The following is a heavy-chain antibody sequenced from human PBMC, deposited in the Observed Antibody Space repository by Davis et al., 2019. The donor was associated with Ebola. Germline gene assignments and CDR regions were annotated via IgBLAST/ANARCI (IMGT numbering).Heavy chain of an antibody. CDR3: TFGAANYGDY. CDR1: GFTFSGSG. V-gene: IGHV3-73*01. CDR2: VKSKANSYAT. D-gene: IGHD3-10*01. Sequence: PGGSLRLSCAASGFTFSGSGIHWVRQASGKGLEWVGRVKSKANSYATAYAASVKGRFTISRDDSKNTAYLQMNSLKTEDTAIYYCTFGAANYGDYWGQGTLVTVSS. J-gene: IGHJ4*02.